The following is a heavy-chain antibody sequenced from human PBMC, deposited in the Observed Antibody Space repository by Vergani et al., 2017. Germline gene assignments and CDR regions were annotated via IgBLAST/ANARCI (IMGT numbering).Heavy chain of an antibody. Sequence: QVQLVESGGGVVQPGRSLRLSCAASGFTFNQYCMHWVRQAPGKGLEWVAVTWYDGNNKQYADSVKGRFTISRDNSKSTMYLQMNSLRDEDTGVYYCARESITMVRGVIIIEPVYGMDVWGQGTTVTVSS. CDR2: TWYDGNNK. CDR3: ARESITMVRGVIIIEPVYGMDV. J-gene: IGHJ6*02. D-gene: IGHD3-10*01. V-gene: IGHV3-33*01. CDR1: GFTFNQYC.